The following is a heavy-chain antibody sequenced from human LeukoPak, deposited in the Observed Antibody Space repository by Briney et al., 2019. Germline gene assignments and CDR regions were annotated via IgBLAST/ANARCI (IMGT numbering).Heavy chain of an antibody. CDR2: IFPGDSDT. CDR1: GYSFTSYW. J-gene: IGHJ3*01. Sequence: GESLKISCKGSGYSFTSYWIGWARQMPGKGLEWMGIIFPGDSDTRYSPSFQGQVTISADKSISAAYLQWSSLNATDTAIYYCARTTDYGGKTGAVDFWGQGTMVTVSS. D-gene: IGHD4-23*01. CDR3: ARTTDYGGKTGAVDF. V-gene: IGHV5-51*01.